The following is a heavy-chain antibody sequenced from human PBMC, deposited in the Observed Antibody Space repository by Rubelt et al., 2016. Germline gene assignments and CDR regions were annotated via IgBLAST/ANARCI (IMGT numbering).Heavy chain of an antibody. CDR1: GYTFTGYY. V-gene: IGHV1-2*02. CDR3: AREGGSGSYYKGIIDY. CDR2: INPNSGGK. D-gene: IGHD3-10*01. Sequence: QVQLVQSGAEVKKPGASVKVSCKASGYTFTGYYMHWVRQAPGQGLEWMGWINPNSGGKNYAQKFQGRVTMTRDTSISTAYMELSRLRSDDTAVYYCAREGGSGSYYKGIIDYWGQGTLVTVSS. J-gene: IGHJ4*02.